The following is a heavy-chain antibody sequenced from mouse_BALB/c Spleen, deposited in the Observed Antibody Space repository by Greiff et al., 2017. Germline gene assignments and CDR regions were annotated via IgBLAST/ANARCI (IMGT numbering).Heavy chain of an antibody. V-gene: IGHV1-9*01. CDR1: GYTFSSYW. J-gene: IGHJ4*01. D-gene: IGHD2-14*01. CDR2: ILPGSGST. CDR3: ARGGVRGYAMDY. Sequence: VQLQQSGAELMKPGASVKISCTATGYTFSSYWIEWVKQRPGHGLEWIGEILPGSGSTNYNEKFKGKATFTADTSSNTAYMQLSSLTSEDSAVYYGARGGVRGYAMDYWGQGTSVTVSA.